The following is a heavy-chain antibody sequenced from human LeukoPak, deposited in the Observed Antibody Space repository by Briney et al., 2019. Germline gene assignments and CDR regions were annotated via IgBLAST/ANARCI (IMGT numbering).Heavy chain of an antibody. CDR3: ARRVVVVSANDKSDSFDM. CDR2: IYYSGST. CDR1: GGSISSSSYY. V-gene: IGHV4-39*01. Sequence: SETLSLTCTVSGGSISSSSYYWGWIRQPPGKGLEWIGSIYYSGSTYYNPSIKSRVTISVDTSKNQFSLKLGSVTAADTAVYYCARRVVVVSANDKSDSFDMWGQGTVVTVSS. D-gene: IGHD2-15*01. J-gene: IGHJ3*02.